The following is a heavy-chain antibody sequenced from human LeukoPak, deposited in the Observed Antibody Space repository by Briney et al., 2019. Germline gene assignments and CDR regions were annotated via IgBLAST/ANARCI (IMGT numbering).Heavy chain of an antibody. J-gene: IGHJ4*02. CDR1: GGSISSSSYY. D-gene: IGHD3-9*01. V-gene: IGHV4-39*01. CDR3: ARRGYDILTGYYTGD. Sequence: SETLSLTCTVSGGSISSSSYYWGWIRQPPGKGLEWIGSIYYSGSTYNNPSLKRRVTISVDTSQNQFSLKLSSVTAADTAGYYCARRGYDILTGYYTGDWGQGTLVTVSS. CDR2: IYYSGST.